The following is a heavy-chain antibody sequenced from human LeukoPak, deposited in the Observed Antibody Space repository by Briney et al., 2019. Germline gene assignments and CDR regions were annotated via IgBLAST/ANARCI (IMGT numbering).Heavy chain of an antibody. Sequence: SETLSLTCTVSGGSISSYYWSWIRQPPGKGLEWIGYIYYSGSTNYNPSLKSRVTISVDTSKNQFSLKLSSVTAADTAVYYCARDPVADYYYYGMDVWGQGTTVTVSS. J-gene: IGHJ6*02. D-gene: IGHD4-23*01. V-gene: IGHV4-59*01. CDR1: GGSISSYY. CDR3: ARDPVADYYYYGMDV. CDR2: IYYSGST.